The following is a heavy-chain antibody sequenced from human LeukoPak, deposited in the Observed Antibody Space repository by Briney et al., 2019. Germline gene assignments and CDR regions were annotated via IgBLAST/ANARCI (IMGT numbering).Heavy chain of an antibody. D-gene: IGHD6-6*01. CDR3: AREFEYSSSWFDY. V-gene: IGHV1-69*13. CDR1: GGTFSSYA. CDR2: IIPIFGTA. Sequence: ASVNVSCKASGGTFSSYAISWVRQAPGQGLEWMGGIIPIFGTANYAQKFQGRVTITADESTSTAYMELSSLRSEDTAVYYCAREFEYSSSWFDYWGQGTLVTVSS. J-gene: IGHJ4*02.